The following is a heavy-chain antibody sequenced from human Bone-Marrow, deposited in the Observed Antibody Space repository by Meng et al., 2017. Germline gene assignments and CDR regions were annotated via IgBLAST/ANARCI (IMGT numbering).Heavy chain of an antibody. Sequence: QAQLVPSGAEVKKPGASVKVSCKVSGYTLTELSMHWVRQAPGKGLEWMGGFDPEDGETIYAQKFQGRVTMTEDTSTDTAYMELSSLRSEDTAVYYCATTVLRYFDWLLGTFDYWGQGTLVTVSS. D-gene: IGHD3-9*01. CDR3: ATTVLRYFDWLLGTFDY. J-gene: IGHJ4*02. CDR2: FDPEDGET. CDR1: GYTLTELS. V-gene: IGHV1-24*01.